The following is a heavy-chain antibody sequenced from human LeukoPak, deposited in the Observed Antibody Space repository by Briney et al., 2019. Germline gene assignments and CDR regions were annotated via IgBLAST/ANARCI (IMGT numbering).Heavy chain of an antibody. D-gene: IGHD5-24*01. CDR2: INPDSGAA. J-gene: IGHJ3*01. V-gene: IGHV1-2*02. Sequence: ASVTVSCKASGYTFVGYYIHWVRQAPGQGPEWMGWINPDSGAANYAQRFRDRVTMTRDTSISTAHMELSRLTPHDTAVYYCSRALGRERYTARAFDLWGQGTVVTASS. CDR3: SRALGRERYTARAFDL. CDR1: GYTFVGYY.